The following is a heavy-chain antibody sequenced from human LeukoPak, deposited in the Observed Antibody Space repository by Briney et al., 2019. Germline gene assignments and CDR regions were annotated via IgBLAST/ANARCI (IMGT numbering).Heavy chain of an antibody. CDR3: ARGPVGGTTYNDGDAFDI. J-gene: IGHJ3*02. CDR1: GGSISSHY. V-gene: IGHV4-59*11. CDR2: IYYSGST. D-gene: IGHD1-7*01. Sequence: SETLSLTCTVSGGSISSHYWSWIRQPPGKGLEWIGYIYYSGSTNYNPSLKSRVTISVDTSKNQFSLKLSSVTAADTAVYYCARGPVGGTTYNDGDAFDIWGQGTMVTVSS.